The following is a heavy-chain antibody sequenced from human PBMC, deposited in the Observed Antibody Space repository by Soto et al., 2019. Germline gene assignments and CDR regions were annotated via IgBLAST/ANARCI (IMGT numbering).Heavy chain of an antibody. Sequence: PSETLSLTCTVSGGSISSGGYYWSWIRQHPGKGLEWIGYIYYSGSTYYNPSLKSQVTISVDTSKNQFSLKLSSVTAADTAVYYCARDLGTETHYFDYWGQGTLVTVSS. CDR1: GGSISSGGYY. CDR2: IYYSGST. CDR3: ARDLGTETHYFDY. J-gene: IGHJ4*02. V-gene: IGHV4-31*01.